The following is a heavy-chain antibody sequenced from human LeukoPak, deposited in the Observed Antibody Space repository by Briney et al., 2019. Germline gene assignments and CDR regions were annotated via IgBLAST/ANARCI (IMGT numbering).Heavy chain of an antibody. J-gene: IGHJ6*03. Sequence: PGGSLRLSCAASGFTFSSYWMHWVRQAPGKGLVWVSRINSDGSSTSYADSVKGRFTISRDNAKNTLYLQMNSLRAEDTAVYYCARVSGDLDSSGYYYENYYYYMDVWGKGTTVTVSS. CDR1: GFTFSSYW. CDR2: INSDGSST. V-gene: IGHV3-74*01. CDR3: ARVSGDLDSSGYYYENYYYYMDV. D-gene: IGHD3-22*01.